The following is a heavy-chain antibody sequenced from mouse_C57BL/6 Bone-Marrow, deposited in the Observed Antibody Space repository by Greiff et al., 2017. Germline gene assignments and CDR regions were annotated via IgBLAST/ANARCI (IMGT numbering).Heavy chain of an antibody. CDR2: IYPRSGNT. D-gene: IGHD1-1*01. V-gene: IGHV1-81*01. J-gene: IGHJ3*01. Sequence: VHLVESGAELARPGASVKLSCKASGYTFTSYGISWVKQRTGQGLEWIGEIYPRSGNTYYNEKFKGKATMTADKSSSPAYMELRSLTSEDSAVYFCAREDDYGSSYEAYWGQGTLVTVSA. CDR1: GYTFTSYG. CDR3: AREDDYGSSYEAY.